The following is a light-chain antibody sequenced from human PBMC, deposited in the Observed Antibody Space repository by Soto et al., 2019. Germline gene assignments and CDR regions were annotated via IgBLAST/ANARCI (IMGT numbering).Light chain of an antibody. CDR3: SSYTSSSVV. V-gene: IGLV2-14*03. CDR1: SSDIGSYNY. CDR2: DVT. J-gene: IGLJ2*01. Sequence: QSALTQPASVSGSPGQSITISCTGTSSDIGSYNYVSWYQQHPGQAPKLMIYDVTNRPSGVSNRFSGSKSGNTASLTISGLQAEDEADYYCSSYTSSSVVFGGGTKLTVL.